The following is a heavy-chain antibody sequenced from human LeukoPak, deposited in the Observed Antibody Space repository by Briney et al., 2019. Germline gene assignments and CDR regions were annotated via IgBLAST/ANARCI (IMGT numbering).Heavy chain of an antibody. CDR1: GFTFSSFA. CDR2: ISGSGDTT. J-gene: IGHJ3*02. CDR3: ARATDDAFDI. V-gene: IGHV3-48*04. Sequence: PGGSLRLSCAASGFTFSSFAMNWVRQAPGKGLEWVSIISGSGDTTHYTDSVKGRFTISRDNAKNSLYLQMNSLRAEDTAVYYCARATDDAFDIWGQGTMVTVSS.